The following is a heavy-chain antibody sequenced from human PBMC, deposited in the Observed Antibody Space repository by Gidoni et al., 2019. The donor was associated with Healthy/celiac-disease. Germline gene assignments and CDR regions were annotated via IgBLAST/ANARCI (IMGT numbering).Heavy chain of an antibody. Sequence: EVQLVESGGGLVQPGRSLRLSCEASGFTFDDYAMHWVRQAPGKGLEWVSGISWNSGSIGYADSVKGRFTISRDNAKNSLYLQMNSLRAEDTALYYCAKVGYDFWSGYYDYWGQGTLVTVSS. J-gene: IGHJ4*02. V-gene: IGHV3-9*01. D-gene: IGHD3-3*01. CDR2: ISWNSGSI. CDR3: AKVGYDFWSGYYDY. CDR1: GFTFDDYA.